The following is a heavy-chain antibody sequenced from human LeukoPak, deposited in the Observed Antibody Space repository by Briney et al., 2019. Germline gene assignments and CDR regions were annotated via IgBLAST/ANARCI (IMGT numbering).Heavy chain of an antibody. V-gene: IGHV4-59*01. CDR2: IYYGGTT. J-gene: IGHJ3*02. D-gene: IGHD2-15*01. CDR3: ARASRWYWAFDI. Sequence: SETLSLTCTVSGASISSYYWSWIRQPPGKGLEWIGYIYYGGTTEYNPSLKSRVTISVDTSKNQFSLKLSSVTAADTAVYYCARASRWYWAFDIWGQGTVVTVSS. CDR1: GASISSYY.